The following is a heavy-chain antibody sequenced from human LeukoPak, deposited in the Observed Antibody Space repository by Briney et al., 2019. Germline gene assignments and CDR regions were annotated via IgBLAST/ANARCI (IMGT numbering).Heavy chain of an antibody. CDR2: ISSSGSTI. D-gene: IGHD6-13*01. V-gene: IGHV3-48*03. Sequence: GGSLRLSCAASGFTFSSYEMNWVRQAPGEGLEWVSYISSSGSTIYYADSVKGRFTISRDNAKNSLYLQMNSLRAEDTAVYYCARGAAAAEPNWFDPWGQGTLVTVSS. J-gene: IGHJ5*02. CDR1: GFTFSSYE. CDR3: ARGAAAAEPNWFDP.